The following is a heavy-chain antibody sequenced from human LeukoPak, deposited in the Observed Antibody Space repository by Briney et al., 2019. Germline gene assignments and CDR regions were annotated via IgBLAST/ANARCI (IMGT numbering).Heavy chain of an antibody. Sequence: GGSLRLSCAASGFTFSSYWMHWVRQAPGKGLVWVSRINSDGSSTSYAHSVKGRFTISRDNAKNTLYLQMNSLRAEDTAVYYCVLYGSGSSFDYWGQGTLVTVSS. CDR2: INSDGSST. CDR3: VLYGSGSSFDY. V-gene: IGHV3-74*01. D-gene: IGHD3-10*01. J-gene: IGHJ4*02. CDR1: GFTFSSYW.